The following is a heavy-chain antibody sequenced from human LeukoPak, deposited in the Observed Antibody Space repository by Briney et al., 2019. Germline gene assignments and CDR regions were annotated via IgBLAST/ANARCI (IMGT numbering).Heavy chain of an antibody. D-gene: IGHD3-22*01. V-gene: IGHV3-23*01. CDR3: AKDQVWIVVGSFDY. CDR1: GFTFSSYA. J-gene: IGHJ4*02. CDR2: ISGSGGST. Sequence: GGSLRLSCAASGFTFSSYAMSWVRQAPGKGLEWVSGISGSGGSTYYADSVKGRFTIPRDNSKKTLYLQMTSLGAEATAVYYCAKDQVWIVVGSFDYWGQGTLVTVSS.